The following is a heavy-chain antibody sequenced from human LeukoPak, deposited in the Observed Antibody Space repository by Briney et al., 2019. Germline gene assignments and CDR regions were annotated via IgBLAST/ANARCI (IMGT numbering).Heavy chain of an antibody. CDR2: ISRRSGAT. D-gene: IGHD2-21*01. CDR3: VSWAGGNSDVASFDF. CDR1: GSIFSDYY. J-gene: IGHJ4*02. Sequence: ASVNVSCKASGSIFSDYYMHWVRQVPGRGFEWMGWISRRSGATKIAPKFQGRVTLTRDISISTAYVELTNLASDDTAVYYCVSWAGGNSDVASFDFWGQGTLVLVSS. V-gene: IGHV1-2*02.